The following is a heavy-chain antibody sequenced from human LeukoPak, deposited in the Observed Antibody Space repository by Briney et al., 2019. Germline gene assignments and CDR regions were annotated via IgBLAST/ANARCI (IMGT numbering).Heavy chain of an antibody. Sequence: PGGSLRLSCAASGFTFSSYAMGWVRQAPGKGLEWVSSIKGGGGDPFYADSVRGRFTISRDNSKNTLHLQLNSLRAEDTAVYFCAKGGHDFNPFYCWGQGALVTVSS. CDR1: GFTFSSYA. J-gene: IGHJ4*02. CDR2: IKGGGGDP. D-gene: IGHD2-21*02. CDR3: AKGGHDFNPFYC. V-gene: IGHV3-23*01.